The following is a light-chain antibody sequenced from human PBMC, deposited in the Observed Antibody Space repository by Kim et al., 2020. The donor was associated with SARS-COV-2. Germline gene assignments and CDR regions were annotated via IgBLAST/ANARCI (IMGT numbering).Light chain of an antibody. Sequence: GKTITIACTRSSGSIARDYVQGYQQRPGSAPTTVIYEDNQRPSGVPDRFSGSIDSSSSSASLTISGLKTEDEADYYCQSYDSSNQVFGGGTQLTVL. J-gene: IGLJ3*02. V-gene: IGLV6-57*03. CDR2: EDN. CDR1: SGSIARDY. CDR3: QSYDSSNQV.